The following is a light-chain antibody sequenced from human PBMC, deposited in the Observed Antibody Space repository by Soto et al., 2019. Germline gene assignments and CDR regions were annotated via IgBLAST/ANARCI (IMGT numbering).Light chain of an antibody. J-gene: IGLJ1*01. CDR1: KSDIGVYDF. Sequence: SVLTQPPSASGSPGQSVTISCTGTKSDIGVYDFVSWYQHHPGKAPRLIIYEVVQRPSGVPDRFSGSKSGNTASLTVSGLQAADEADYSCKSYAGSNTYVFGSGTQLTVL. V-gene: IGLV2-8*01. CDR3: KSYAGSNTYV. CDR2: EVV.